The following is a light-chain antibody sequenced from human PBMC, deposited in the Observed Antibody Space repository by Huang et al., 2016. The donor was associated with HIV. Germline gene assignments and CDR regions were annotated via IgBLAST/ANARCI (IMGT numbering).Light chain of an antibody. V-gene: IGKV1-39*01. Sequence: DIQMTQSPSFVSASVGDRVIITCRASQTITTYLNWYQQNPGKAPKVLIFGASRVASGVPSRFSGRASGTDFTLTIKGLQPEDFATYYCQQTYTTPLTFGGGTRVEIK. CDR3: QQTYTTPLT. CDR2: GAS. CDR1: QTITTY. J-gene: IGKJ4*01.